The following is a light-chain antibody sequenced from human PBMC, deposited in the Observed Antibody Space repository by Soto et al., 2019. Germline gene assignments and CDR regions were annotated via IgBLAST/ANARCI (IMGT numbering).Light chain of an antibody. V-gene: IGKV2-28*01. Sequence: DIVMTQSPLSLPVTPGEPASISCRSSQSLLHNNGYNYLDWYLQKPGQSPQLLIYLGSNRASGVPDRFSGSGSGTDFTLKISRVEAEDVGVYYCMQTLQTWTFGQGTKVEIK. CDR1: QSLLHNNGYNY. J-gene: IGKJ1*01. CDR3: MQTLQTWT. CDR2: LGS.